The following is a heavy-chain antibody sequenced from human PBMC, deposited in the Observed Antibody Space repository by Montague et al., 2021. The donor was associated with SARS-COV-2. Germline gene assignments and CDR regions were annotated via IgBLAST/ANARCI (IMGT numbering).Heavy chain of an antibody. Sequence: SLRLSCAASGFTVSSNYMSWVRQAPGKRLEWVSVIYSGGSTYYADSVKGRFTISRDNSKNTLYLQMNSLRAEDTAVYYCARDRGGNYYFDYWGQGTLVTVSS. D-gene: IGHD1-7*01. J-gene: IGHJ4*02. CDR3: ARDRGGNYYFDY. CDR2: IYSGGST. V-gene: IGHV3-53*01. CDR1: GFTVSSNY.